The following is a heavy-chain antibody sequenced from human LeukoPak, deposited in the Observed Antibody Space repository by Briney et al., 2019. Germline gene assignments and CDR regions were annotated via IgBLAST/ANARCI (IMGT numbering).Heavy chain of an antibody. V-gene: IGHV1-2*02. D-gene: IGHD5-18*01. J-gene: IGHJ4*02. Sequence: ASVKVSCKASGYTFTGYYMHWVRQAPGQGLEWMGWINPNSGGTNYAQKFQGRVTMTRDTSISTAYMELGRLRSDDTAVYYCARDSGYSYGSFDYWGQGTLVTVSS. CDR1: GYTFTGYY. CDR3: ARDSGYSYGSFDY. CDR2: INPNSGGT.